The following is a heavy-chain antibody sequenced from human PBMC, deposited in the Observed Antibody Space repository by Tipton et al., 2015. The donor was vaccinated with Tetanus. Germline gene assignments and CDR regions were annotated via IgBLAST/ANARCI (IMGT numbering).Heavy chain of an antibody. CDR1: GGSISSYY. J-gene: IGHJ5*02. V-gene: IGHV4-4*08. CDR2: IYNIGTT. Sequence: TLSLTCTVSGGSISSYYWSWIRQPPGKGLEWIGYIYNIGTTKYNPSLKSRVTILLDMSKNQLSLKLSSMTAADTAVYYCARDGWGLTNWFDPWGQGTLVTVSS. D-gene: IGHD7-27*01. CDR3: ARDGWGLTNWFDP.